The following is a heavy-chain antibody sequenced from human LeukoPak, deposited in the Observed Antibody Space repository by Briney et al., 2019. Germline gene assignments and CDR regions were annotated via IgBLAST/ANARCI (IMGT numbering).Heavy chain of an antibody. Sequence: PSETLSLTCTVSGGSISGRDSYWNWIRQHPGKGLEWIGYIYYTGTTYYSPSLESRVTISVDTSKNQSSLKVSSVTAADTAVYYCASSDYDGSPPVWGQGTLVTVSS. D-gene: IGHD4-23*01. CDR2: IYYTGTT. V-gene: IGHV4-31*03. J-gene: IGHJ4*02. CDR1: GGSISGRDSY. CDR3: ASSDYDGSPPV.